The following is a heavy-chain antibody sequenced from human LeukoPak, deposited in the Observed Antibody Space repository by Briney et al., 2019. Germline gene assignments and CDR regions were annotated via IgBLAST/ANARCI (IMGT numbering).Heavy chain of an antibody. Sequence: PGGSLRLSCAASGFTFSSYAMSWVRQAPGKGLEWVSAISGSGGSTAYADSVKGRFIISRDGSKSTLYLEMNSLRGEDTALYYCAKVTGLSDYYDSSGYYYNAFDIWGQGTMVAVSS. CDR1: GFTFSSYA. CDR2: ISGSGGST. V-gene: IGHV3-23*01. D-gene: IGHD3-22*01. J-gene: IGHJ3*02. CDR3: AKVTGLSDYYDSSGYYYNAFDI.